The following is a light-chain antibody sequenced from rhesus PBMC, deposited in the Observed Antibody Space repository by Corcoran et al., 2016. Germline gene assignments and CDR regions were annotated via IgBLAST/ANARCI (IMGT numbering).Light chain of an antibody. Sequence: EIVLTQSPTSMAVSQGERVTISCTASSSVSTSYLHWYQQKPGFPPRLLVYRTSILASGVPARFSGSGSGTAYKLTISSMEAEDAANYYCQQGNSIPWTFGQGTKVEIK. V-gene: IGKV3-35*01. CDR1: SSVSTSY. J-gene: IGKJ1*01. CDR3: QQGNSIPWT. CDR2: RTS.